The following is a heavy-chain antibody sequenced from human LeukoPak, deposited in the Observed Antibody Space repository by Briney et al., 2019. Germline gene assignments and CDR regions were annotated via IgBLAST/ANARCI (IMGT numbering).Heavy chain of an antibody. Sequence: GGPRSFPCAALGNNWMPWVRQAPGKGLVWVSHINSDGSWTSYADSVKGRFTISKDNAKNTVYLQMNNLRAEDTAVYYCVSFYEAYWGRGTLVTVSS. CDR3: VSFYEAY. V-gene: IGHV3-74*01. CDR1: GNNW. CDR2: INSDGSWT. J-gene: IGHJ4*02. D-gene: IGHD2/OR15-2a*01.